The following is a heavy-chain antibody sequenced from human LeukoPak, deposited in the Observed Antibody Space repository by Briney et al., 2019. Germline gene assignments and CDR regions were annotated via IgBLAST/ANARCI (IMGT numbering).Heavy chain of an antibody. J-gene: IGHJ5*02. CDR2: ISWNSGSI. Sequence: GGSLRLSCAASGFTFDDYAMHWVRQAPGKGLEWVSGISWNSGSIGYADSVKGRFTISRDNAKNSLYLQMNSLRAEGTAVYYCARSLVVVVPAGPGWFDPWGQGTLVTVSS. D-gene: IGHD2-2*01. CDR3: ARSLVVVVPAGPGWFDP. CDR1: GFTFDDYA. V-gene: IGHV3-9*01.